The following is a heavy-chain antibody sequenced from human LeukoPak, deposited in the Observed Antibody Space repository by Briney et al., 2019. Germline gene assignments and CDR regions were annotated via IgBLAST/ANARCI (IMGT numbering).Heavy chain of an antibody. CDR1: GGSISSGSYY. CDR3: ARESVGATTLNYYYYMDV. CDR2: IYHSGST. Sequence: SETLSLTCTVSGGSISSGSYYWSWIRQPPGKGLEWIGSIYHSGSTYYNPSPKSRVTISVDTSKNQFSLKLSSVTAADTAVYYCARESVGATTLNYYYYMDVWGKGTTVTISS. J-gene: IGHJ6*03. D-gene: IGHD1-26*01. V-gene: IGHV4-39*07.